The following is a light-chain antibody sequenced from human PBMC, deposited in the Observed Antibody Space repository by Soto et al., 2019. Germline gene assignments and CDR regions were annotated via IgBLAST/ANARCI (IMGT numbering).Light chain of an antibody. V-gene: IGLV2-14*01. CDR3: SSYTIDSSVV. CDR2: EVA. Sequence: QSVLTQPPSASGSPGQSITISCTGTSSDVAAYDYVSWYQQHPGQAPKLIIYEVANRPSGVSSRFSGSKSGSTASLTISGLQPEDEAHYYCSSYTIDSSVVFGGGTQLTVL. J-gene: IGLJ2*01. CDR1: SSDVAAYDY.